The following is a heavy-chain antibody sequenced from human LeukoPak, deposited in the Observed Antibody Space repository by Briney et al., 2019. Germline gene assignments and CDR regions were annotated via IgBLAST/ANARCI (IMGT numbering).Heavy chain of an antibody. V-gene: IGHV1-2*04. CDR3: ARDLCLWSSTSCNPGDY. D-gene: IGHD2-2*01. CDR2: INPNSGGT. Sequence: GASVKASCKASGYTFTGYYMHWVRQAPGQGLEWMGWINPNSGGTNYAQKFQGWVTMTRDTSISTAYMELSRLRSDDTAVYYCARDLCLWSSTSCNPGDYWGQGTLVTVSS. CDR1: GYTFTGYY. J-gene: IGHJ4*02.